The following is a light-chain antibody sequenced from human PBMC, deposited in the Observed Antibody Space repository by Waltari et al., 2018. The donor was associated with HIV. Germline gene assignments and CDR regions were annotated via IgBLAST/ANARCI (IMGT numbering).Light chain of an antibody. Sequence: QSVLTQPPSASGTPGQRVTISCSGSSSNIGTHTVSWYQQLPGTAPNLLIYDNKKRPSGVPDRFSGSMSCTAASLAISGLQSEDEADYYCASWDDSLNGRVFGGGTKLTVL. CDR1: SSNIGTHT. V-gene: IGLV1-44*01. J-gene: IGLJ3*02. CDR2: DNK. CDR3: ASWDDSLNGRV.